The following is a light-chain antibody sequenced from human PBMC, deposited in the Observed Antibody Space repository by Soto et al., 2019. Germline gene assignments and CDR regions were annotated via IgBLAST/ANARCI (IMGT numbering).Light chain of an antibody. CDR3: QQYYSTPPT. V-gene: IGKV4-1*01. Sequence: DIVMTQSPDSLAVSLGERATINCKSSQIVLYSSNNKNYLAWYQQKPGQPPKLPIYWASTRESGVPDRFSGSGSGTDFTLTISSLQAEDVAVYYCQQYYSTPPTFGQGTKVDIK. CDR2: WAS. J-gene: IGKJ1*01. CDR1: QIVLYSSNNKNY.